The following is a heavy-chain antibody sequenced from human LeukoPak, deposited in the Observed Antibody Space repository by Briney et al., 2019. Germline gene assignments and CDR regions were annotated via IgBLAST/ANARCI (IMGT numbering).Heavy chain of an antibody. CDR3: ARARGATSGMDV. D-gene: IGHD1-26*01. V-gene: IGHV1-46*01. Sequence: ASVKVSCKASGYTFTSYYMHWVRQAPGQGLEWMGIINPSGGSTSYARKFQGRVTMTRDTSTSTVHMELSSLRSEDTAVYYCARARGATSGMDVWGQGTTVTVSS. CDR1: GYTFTSYY. J-gene: IGHJ6*02. CDR2: INPSGGST.